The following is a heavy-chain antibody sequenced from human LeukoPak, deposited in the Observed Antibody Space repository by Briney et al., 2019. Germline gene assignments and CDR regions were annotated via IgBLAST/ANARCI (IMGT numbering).Heavy chain of an antibody. V-gene: IGHV1-69*05. Sequence: SXKVSCKASGGTFISYAISWVRQAPGQGLEWMGRIIPIFGTANYAQKFQGRVTITTDESTSTAYMELSSLRSEDTAVYYCARGGPVGAYFDYWGQGTLVTVSS. CDR3: ARGGPVGAYFDY. D-gene: IGHD1-26*01. J-gene: IGHJ4*02. CDR1: GGTFISYA. CDR2: IIPIFGTA.